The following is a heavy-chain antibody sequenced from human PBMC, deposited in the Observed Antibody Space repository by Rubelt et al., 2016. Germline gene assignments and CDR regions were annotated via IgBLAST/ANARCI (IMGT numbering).Heavy chain of an antibody. Sequence: QVQLQESGPGLVKPSQTLSLTCTVSGGSISSGGYYWSWIRQHPGKGLEWIGSIYYSGSTYYNPSPNVRVTISVDTSKNQFSLKLSSVTAADTAVYYCARDYCTNGVCYADDAFDIWGQGTMVTVSS. D-gene: IGHD2-8*01. CDR1: GGSISSGGYY. CDR3: ARDYCTNGVCYADDAFDI. CDR2: IYYSGST. J-gene: IGHJ3*02. V-gene: IGHV4-31*03.